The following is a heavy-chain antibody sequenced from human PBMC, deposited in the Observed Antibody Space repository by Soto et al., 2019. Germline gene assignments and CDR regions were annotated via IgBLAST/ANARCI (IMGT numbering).Heavy chain of an antibody. J-gene: IGHJ4*02. CDR1: GFTFSSYA. CDR3: ARSRYNDY. D-gene: IGHD1-1*01. Sequence: GGSLRLSCAASGFTFSSYAMSWVRQAPGKGLEWVSYISISGSSIYYRDSVRGRFTISRDNAKNSLYLQIDSLGAEDTAVYYCARSRYNDYWGQGTLVTVSS. V-gene: IGHV3-48*01. CDR2: ISISGSSI.